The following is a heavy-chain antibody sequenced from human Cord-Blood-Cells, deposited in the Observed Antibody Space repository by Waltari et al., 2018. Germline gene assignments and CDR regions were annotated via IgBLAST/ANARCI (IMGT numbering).Heavy chain of an antibody. CDR1: GGAISSYS. Sequence: QVQLQESSPGLVKPSETLSLTCPVSGGAISSYSWAWTRQPPGKGLEWIGYIYYSGSTNYNPSLKSRVTISVDTSKNQFSLKLSSVTAADTAVYYCARVVVVAATRAFDIWGQGTMVTVSS. D-gene: IGHD2-15*01. V-gene: IGHV4-59*01. J-gene: IGHJ3*02. CDR2: IYYSGST. CDR3: ARVVVVAATRAFDI.